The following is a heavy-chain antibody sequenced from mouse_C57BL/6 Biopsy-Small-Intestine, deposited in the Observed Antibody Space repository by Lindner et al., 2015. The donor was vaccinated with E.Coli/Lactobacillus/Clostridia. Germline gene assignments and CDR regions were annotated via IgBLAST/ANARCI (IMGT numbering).Heavy chain of an antibody. D-gene: IGHD1-1*01. V-gene: IGHV5-17*01. CDR3: AKGPHYYGSSWYFDV. J-gene: IGHJ1*03. Sequence: VQLQESGGGLVKPGGSLKLSCAASGFTFSDYGMHWVRQAPEKGLEWVAYISSGSSTIYFADTVEGRFTISRDNAKNTLFLQMTSLRSEDTAMYYCAKGPHYYGSSWYFDVWGTGTTVTVSS. CDR1: GFTFSDYG. CDR2: ISSGSSTI.